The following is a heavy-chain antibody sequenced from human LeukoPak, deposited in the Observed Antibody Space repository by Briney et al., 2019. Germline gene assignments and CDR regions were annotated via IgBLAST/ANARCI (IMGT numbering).Heavy chain of an antibody. V-gene: IGHV1-18*01. CDR3: ARDLHRTIFGVAPYYFDY. D-gene: IGHD3-3*01. Sequence: ASVKVSCKASGYTFTSYGISWVRQAPGQGLEWMGWISAYNGNTNYAQKRQGRVTMTTDTSTSTAYMELRSLRSDDTAVYYCARDLHRTIFGVAPYYFDYWGQGTLVTVSS. J-gene: IGHJ4*02. CDR1: GYTFTSYG. CDR2: ISAYNGNT.